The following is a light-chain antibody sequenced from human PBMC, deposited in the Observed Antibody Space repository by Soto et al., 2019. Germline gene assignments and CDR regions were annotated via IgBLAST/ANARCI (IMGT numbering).Light chain of an antibody. CDR2: EGS. Sequence: QSLLTQPASVSGSPGQSITISCTGTSSDVGSYNLVSWYQQHPGKAPKLMIHEGSKRPSGVSNRFSGSKSGNTASLTISGLQAEDEADYYCCSYGGSSTTYVVGTGTKVTVL. J-gene: IGLJ1*01. CDR3: CSYGGSSTTYV. CDR1: SSDVGSYNL. V-gene: IGLV2-23*01.